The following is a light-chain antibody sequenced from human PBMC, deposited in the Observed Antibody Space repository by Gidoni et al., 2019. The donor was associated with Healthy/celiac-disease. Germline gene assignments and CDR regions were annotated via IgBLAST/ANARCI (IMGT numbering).Light chain of an antibody. V-gene: IGKV1-9*01. Sequence: DIQLNHSQSFLSASVGDRVTITGRASQGISRYLAWYQQKPGKAPKLLIYAASTFHRWVPSRFSGSGSGTVVTLTISSLQPEDFATYSCQRRNSYPVTFGQGTRLEIK. CDR2: AAS. CDR3: QRRNSYPVT. CDR1: QGISRY. J-gene: IGKJ5*01.